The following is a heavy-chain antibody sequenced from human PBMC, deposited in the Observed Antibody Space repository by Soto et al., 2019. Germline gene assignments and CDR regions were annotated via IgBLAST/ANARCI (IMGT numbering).Heavy chain of an antibody. D-gene: IGHD6-13*01. Sequence: GASVKVSCKASGGTFSSYAISWVRQAPGQGLEWMGGIIPIFGTANYAQKFQGRVTITADESTSTAYMELSSLRSEDTAGYYKAGVSGGHWDRGNSSTWSQFAYGGKGTLDTV. J-gene: IGHJ4*02. CDR3: AGVSGGHWDRGNSSTWSQFAY. V-gene: IGHV1-69*13. CDR2: IIPIFGTA. CDR1: GGTFSSYA.